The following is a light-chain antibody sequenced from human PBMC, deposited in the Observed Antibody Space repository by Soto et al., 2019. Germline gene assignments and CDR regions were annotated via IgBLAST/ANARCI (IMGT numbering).Light chain of an antibody. V-gene: IGKV1-5*03. CDR2: KAS. CDR3: QDYNSYPTWT. CDR1: QSISSL. Sequence: DLQMTQSPSTLSASVGDRVTITCRASQSISSLLAWYQQKPGKAPKLLIHKASSLKSGVPSRFSGSGSGTEFTLTISSLQPDDFATYYCQDYNSYPTWTFGQGTKVEIK. J-gene: IGKJ1*01.